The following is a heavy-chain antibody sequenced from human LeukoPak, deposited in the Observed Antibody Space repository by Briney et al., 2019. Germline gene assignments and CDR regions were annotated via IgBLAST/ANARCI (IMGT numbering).Heavy chain of an antibody. CDR1: GFTFSAYA. CDR3: ARDGDYDFWSGYFYYYYGMDV. D-gene: IGHD3-3*01. CDR2: IWYDGSNK. J-gene: IGHJ6*02. Sequence: GGSLRLSCAASGFTFSAYAMSWVRQAPGKGLEWVAVIWYDGSNKYYADSVKGRFTISRDNSKNTLYLQMNSLRAEDMAVYYCARDGDYDFWSGYFYYYYGMDVWGQGTTVTVSS. V-gene: IGHV3-33*08.